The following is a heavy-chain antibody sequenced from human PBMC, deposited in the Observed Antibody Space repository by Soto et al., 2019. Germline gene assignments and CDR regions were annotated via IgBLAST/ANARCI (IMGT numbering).Heavy chain of an antibody. CDR1: GYTFTSYD. J-gene: IGHJ6*02. CDR2: MNHNRGNT. D-gene: IGHD4-17*01. CDR3: ARRFGDPYYYYGTDV. V-gene: IGHV1-8*01. Sequence: QVQLVQSGAEVKKPGASVKVSCKASGYTFTSYDINWVRQATGQGLEWMGWMNHNRGNTGYAQKFQGRVTMTRNTSISTAYMELSSLRAEDTAVYYCARRFGDPYYYYGTDVWGQGTTVTVS.